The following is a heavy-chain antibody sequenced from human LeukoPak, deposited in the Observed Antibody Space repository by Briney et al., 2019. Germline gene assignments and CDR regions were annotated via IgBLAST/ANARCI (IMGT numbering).Heavy chain of an antibody. V-gene: IGHV4-34*01. D-gene: IGHD3-22*01. Sequence: PSETLSLTCAVYGGSFSGYYWSWIRQPPGKGLEWIGEINHSGSTNYNPSLKSRVTISVDTSKNQFSLKLSSVTAADTAVYYCARGSPDSSGYYFDYWGQGTLVTVSS. CDR2: INHSGST. CDR3: ARGSPDSSGYYFDY. J-gene: IGHJ4*02. CDR1: GGSFSGYY.